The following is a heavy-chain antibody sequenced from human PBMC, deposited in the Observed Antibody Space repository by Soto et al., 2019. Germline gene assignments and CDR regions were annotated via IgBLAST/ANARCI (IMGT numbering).Heavy chain of an antibody. CDR1: GGTFGSYA. D-gene: IGHD3-22*01. CDR2: IIPIFGTA. CDR3: ARGDSSGYSFAFDI. V-gene: IGHV1-69*13. J-gene: IGHJ3*02. Sequence: SVKVSCKASGGTFGSYAMSWVRQAPGQGLEWMGGIIPIFGTANYAQKFQGRVTITADESTSTAYMELSSLRSEDTAVYYCARGDSSGYSFAFDIWGQGTMVTVSS.